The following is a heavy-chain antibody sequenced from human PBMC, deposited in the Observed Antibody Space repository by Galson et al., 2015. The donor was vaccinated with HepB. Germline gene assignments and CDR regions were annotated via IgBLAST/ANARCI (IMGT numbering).Heavy chain of an antibody. J-gene: IGHJ6*02. CDR1: GFAFYRYA. V-gene: IGHV3-23*01. Sequence: SLRLSCAASGFAFYRYAMSWVRQAPGKGLEWVSGISDSSGNTYYADSVKGRFTISRDNSRNTLYLQMNSLRAEDTAIYYCAKDRVIVTGGSGHYYGMDVWGQGTTVTVSS. CDR2: ISDSSGNT. CDR3: AKDRVIVTGGSGHYYGMDV. D-gene: IGHD2/OR15-2a*01.